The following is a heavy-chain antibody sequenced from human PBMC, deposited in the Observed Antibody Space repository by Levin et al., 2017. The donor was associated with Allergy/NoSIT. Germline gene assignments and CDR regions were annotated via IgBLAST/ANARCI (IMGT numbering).Heavy chain of an antibody. CDR1: GFSFSDVW. V-gene: IGHV3-15*05. CDR3: ATGDCSGGSCHFYDF. CDR2: IKRKIDGETT. J-gene: IGHJ4*02. D-gene: IGHD2-15*01. Sequence: MAGGSLRLSCVASGFSFSDVWMTWVRQAPGKGLEWVGRIKRKIDGETTDYTPPVKGRFTISRDDARNTLYLQMNSLKNEDTAVYFCATGDCSGGSCHFYDFWGQGTLVTVSS.